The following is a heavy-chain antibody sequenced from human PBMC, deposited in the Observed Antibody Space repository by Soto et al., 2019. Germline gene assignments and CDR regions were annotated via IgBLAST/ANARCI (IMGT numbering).Heavy chain of an antibody. CDR2: IYYSGNT. D-gene: IGHD5-18*01. CDR3: ARHGDTYGLFDY. V-gene: IGHV4-39*01. CDR1: GDSISSSSYY. J-gene: IGHJ4*02. Sequence: SETLSLTCTVSGDSISSSSYYWGWIRQPPGKGLEWIGNIYYSGNTYYNPSLKSRVTISVDTSKNQFSLMLSSVTAADTAVYYCARHGDTYGLFDYWGQGTLVTV.